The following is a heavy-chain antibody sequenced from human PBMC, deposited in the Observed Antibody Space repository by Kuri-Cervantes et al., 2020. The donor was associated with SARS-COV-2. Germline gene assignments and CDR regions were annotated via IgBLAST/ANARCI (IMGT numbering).Heavy chain of an antibody. CDR2: IYYSGRT. D-gene: IGHD1-7*01. J-gene: IGHJ6*02. CDR3: ARGTPNQATYNWNYGGYYYGMDV. Sequence: SETLSLTCTVSGGSISSSSYYGGWIRQLPGKGLEWIGSIYYSGRTYYNPSLKSRVTISVDTSKNQFSLKLSSVTAADTAVYYCARGTPNQATYNWNYGGYYYGMDVWGQGTTVTVSS. V-gene: IGHV4-39*01. CDR1: GGSISSSSYY.